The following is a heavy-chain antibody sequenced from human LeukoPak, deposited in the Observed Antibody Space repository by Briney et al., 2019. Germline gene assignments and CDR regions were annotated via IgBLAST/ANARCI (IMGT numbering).Heavy chain of an antibody. CDR1: GFTFSNYA. CDR2: ISYDGSNK. D-gene: IGHD2-15*01. V-gene: IGHV3-30-3*01. Sequence: GRSLRLSCAASGFTFSNYAMHWVRQAPSKGLEWVAVISYDGSNKYYADSVKGRFTISRDNSKNTLYLQMNSLRTEDTAVYYCARGSVAAAPRAFDIWGQGTMVTVSS. J-gene: IGHJ3*02. CDR3: ARGSVAAAPRAFDI.